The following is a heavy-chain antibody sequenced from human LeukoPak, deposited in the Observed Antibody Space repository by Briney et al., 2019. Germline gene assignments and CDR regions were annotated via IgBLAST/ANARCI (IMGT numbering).Heavy chain of an antibody. CDR3: ARETSGRAFDY. D-gene: IGHD1-26*01. CDR1: GVTFSSYS. CDR2: ISSSSSYI. Sequence: GSLRLSCAASGVTFSSYSMNWVRQAPGKGLEWVSSISSSSSYIYYADSVKGRFTIFRDNAKNSLYLQMNSLRAEDTAVYYCARETSGRAFDYWGQGTLVTVSS. V-gene: IGHV3-21*01. J-gene: IGHJ4*02.